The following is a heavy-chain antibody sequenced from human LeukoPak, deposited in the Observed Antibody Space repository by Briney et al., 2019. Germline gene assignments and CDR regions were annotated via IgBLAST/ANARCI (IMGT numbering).Heavy chain of an antibody. V-gene: IGHV3-33*01. CDR3: ARAPRMVHFDY. Sequence: PGGSLRLSCAASGFTFSSYGMHWVRQAPGKGLEWVAVIWYDGSNKYYAGSVKGRFTISRDNSKNTLYLQMNSLRAEDTAVYYCARAPRMVHFDYWGQGTLVTVSS. J-gene: IGHJ4*02. D-gene: IGHD6-13*01. CDR2: IWYDGSNK. CDR1: GFTFSSYG.